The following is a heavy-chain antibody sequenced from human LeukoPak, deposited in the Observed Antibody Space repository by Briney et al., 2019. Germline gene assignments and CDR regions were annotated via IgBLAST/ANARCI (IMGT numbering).Heavy chain of an antibody. D-gene: IGHD2-2*01. CDR3: ATSPDIVVVPAAMSYAFDI. CDR2: IYYSGST. CDR1: GGSFSSSSYY. Sequence: SETLSLTCTVSGGSFSSSSYYWGWIRQPPGKGLEWIGSIYYSGSTYYNPSLKSRVTISVDTSKNQFSLKLSSVTAADTAVYYCATSPDIVVVPAAMSYAFDIWGQGTMVTVSS. V-gene: IGHV4-39*01. J-gene: IGHJ3*02.